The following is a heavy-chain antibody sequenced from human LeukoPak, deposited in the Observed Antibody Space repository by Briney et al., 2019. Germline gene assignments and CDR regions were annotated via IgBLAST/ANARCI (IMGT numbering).Heavy chain of an antibody. CDR1: GFTFSSYA. J-gene: IGHJ4*02. Sequence: QAGGSLRLSCAASGFTFSSYAMSWVRQAPGKGLEWVSAISGSGGSTYYADSVKGRFTISRDNSKNTLYLHMNSLRAEDTAVYYCAKDSTPWAWEYFDYWGQGTLVTVSS. CDR2: ISGSGGST. D-gene: IGHD1-26*01. CDR3: AKDSTPWAWEYFDY. V-gene: IGHV3-23*01.